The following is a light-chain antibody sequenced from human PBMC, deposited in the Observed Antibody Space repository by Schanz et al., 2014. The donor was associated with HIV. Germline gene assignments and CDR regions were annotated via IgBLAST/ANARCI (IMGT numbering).Light chain of an antibody. CDR3: QQYNDWPPIT. CDR1: QSVRTN. J-gene: IGKJ5*01. Sequence: EIVMTQSPATLSVSPGERATLSCRASQSVRTNLAWYQQKPGQAPRLLISDASTRATGVPARFSGSGSGTEFTLTISSLQSEDSAVYYCQQYNDWPPITLGQGTRLEIK. V-gene: IGKV3-15*01. CDR2: DAS.